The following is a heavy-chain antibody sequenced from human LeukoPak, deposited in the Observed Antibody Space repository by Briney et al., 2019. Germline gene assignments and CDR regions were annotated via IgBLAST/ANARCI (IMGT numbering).Heavy chain of an antibody. CDR2: IWYDGSNK. J-gene: IGHJ3*02. CDR3: ARDFRGYSYGNDAFDI. V-gene: IGHV3-33*01. CDR1: GFTFSSYG. Sequence: GGSLRLSCAASGFTFSSYGMHWVRQAPGKGLEWVAVIWYDGSNKYYADSVKGRFTIPRDNSKNTLYLQMNSLRAEDTAVYYCARDFRGYSYGNDAFDIWGQGTMVTVSS. D-gene: IGHD5-18*01.